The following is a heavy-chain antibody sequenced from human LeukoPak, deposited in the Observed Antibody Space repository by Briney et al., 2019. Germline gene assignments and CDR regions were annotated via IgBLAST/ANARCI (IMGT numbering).Heavy chain of an antibody. CDR2: IYSGGST. V-gene: IGHV3-66*01. J-gene: IGHJ4*02. D-gene: IGHD3-22*01. CDR1: GFTVSSNY. Sequence: PGGSLRLSCAASGFTVSSNYMSWVRQAPGKGLEWVSVIYSGGSTYYADSVKGRFTISRDNSKNTLYLQMNSLRAEDTAVYYCAREEKDYYDSSGYYYGYWGQGTLVTVSS. CDR3: AREEKDYYDSSGYYYGY.